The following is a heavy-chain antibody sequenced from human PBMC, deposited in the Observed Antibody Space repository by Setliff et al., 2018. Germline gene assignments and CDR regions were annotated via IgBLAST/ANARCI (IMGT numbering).Heavy chain of an antibody. Sequence: SETLSLTCTVSGGSISSYYWSWIRQPPGKGLEWIGYIYYSGSTYYNPSLKSRVTISVDTSKNQFSLKLSSVTAADTAVYYCARLHYDYVWGSYRTSDYYYYYYMDVWGKGTTVTVSS. D-gene: IGHD3-16*02. CDR1: GGSISSYY. CDR3: ARLHYDYVWGSYRTSDYYYYYYMDV. V-gene: IGHV4-59*08. CDR2: IYYSGST. J-gene: IGHJ6*03.